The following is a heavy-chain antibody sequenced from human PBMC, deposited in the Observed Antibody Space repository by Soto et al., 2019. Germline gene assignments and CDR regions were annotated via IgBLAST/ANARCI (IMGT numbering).Heavy chain of an antibody. Sequence: SETLSLTCTVSGVSINSDNYYWSWIRQPPGKGLEWIGHIYNTGSTTYNPSLKSRVTISLDTSRNHFSLSLNSVTAADTAVFYCAREYSNSPEAFDFWGRGTLVTVSS. D-gene: IGHD6-6*01. CDR3: AREYSNSPEAFDF. V-gene: IGHV4-61*03. J-gene: IGHJ4*02. CDR2: IYNTGST. CDR1: GVSINSDNYY.